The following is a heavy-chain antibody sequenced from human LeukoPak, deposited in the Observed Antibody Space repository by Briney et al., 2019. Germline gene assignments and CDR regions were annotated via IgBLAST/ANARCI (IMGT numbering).Heavy chain of an antibody. CDR2: ISWNSGSI. V-gene: IGHV3-9*01. D-gene: IGHD6-19*01. Sequence: GGSLRLSCAASGFTFDDYAMHWVRHAPGKGLEWVSGISWNSGSIGYADSVKGRFTISRDNAKNSLYLQMNSLRAEDTAVYYCARDFMWLVDYWGQGTLVTVSS. CDR1: GFTFDDYA. J-gene: IGHJ4*02. CDR3: ARDFMWLVDY.